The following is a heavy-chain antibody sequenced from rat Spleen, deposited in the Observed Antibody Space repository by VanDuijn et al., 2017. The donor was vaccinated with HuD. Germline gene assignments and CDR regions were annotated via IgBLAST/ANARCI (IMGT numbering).Heavy chain of an antibody. D-gene: IGHD5-1*01. CDR3: TREHNWGFDY. V-gene: IGHV2-15*01. CDR2: IWSGGST. CDR1: GFSLTSYT. J-gene: IGHJ2*01. Sequence: QVQLKESGPGLVQPSQTLSLTCTVSGFSLTSYTVSWVRQPPGKGLEWIGAIWSGGSTDYNSALKSRLSISRDTSKNQVFLKMNSLQTDDTAIYYCTREHNWGFDYWGQGVMVTVSS.